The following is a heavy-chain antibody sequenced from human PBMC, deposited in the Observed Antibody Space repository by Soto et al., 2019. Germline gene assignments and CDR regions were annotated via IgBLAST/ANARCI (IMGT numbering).Heavy chain of an antibody. V-gene: IGHV3-30*18. Sequence: GGSLRLSCAASGFTFSSYGMHWVRQAPGKGLEWVAVISYDGSNKNYADSVKGRCTISRDNSKNTLYLQMNSLRAEDTAVYYCAKDRYSSSYYYGLDVWGQGTTVTVSS. CDR3: AKDRYSSSYYYGLDV. CDR1: GFTFSSYG. J-gene: IGHJ6*02. D-gene: IGHD6-6*01. CDR2: ISYDGSNK.